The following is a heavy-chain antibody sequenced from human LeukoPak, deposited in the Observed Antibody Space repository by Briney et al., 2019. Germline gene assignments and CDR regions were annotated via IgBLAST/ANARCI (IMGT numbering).Heavy chain of an antibody. V-gene: IGHV1-46*01. Sequence: ASVKVSCKASGYTFTSYYMHWVRQAPGQGLEWMGIINPTGSNTDYAQRFQGRITMTRDTSTNTVYMDLSSLTSVDTAMYYCARSPSGIAAIGGYFDYWGQGTLVTVSS. CDR1: GYTFTSYY. D-gene: IGHD6-13*01. CDR3: ARSPSGIAAIGGYFDY. CDR2: INPTGSNT. J-gene: IGHJ4*02.